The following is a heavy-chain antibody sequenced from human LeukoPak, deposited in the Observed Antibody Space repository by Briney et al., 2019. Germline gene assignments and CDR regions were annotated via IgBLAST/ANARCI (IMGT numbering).Heavy chain of an antibody. Sequence: SETLSLTCAVSGGSVNSSHWWSWVRQSPGKGLEWIGEVFHSGITNYSPSLQSRVTISVDKFKNLFSLKLTSVTAADTAVYYCARPGLRAIVGAPAGRDIWGQGTMVTVSS. J-gene: IGHJ3*02. V-gene: IGHV4-4*02. D-gene: IGHD1-26*01. CDR1: GGSVNSSHW. CDR3: ARPGLRAIVGAPAGRDI. CDR2: VFHSGIT.